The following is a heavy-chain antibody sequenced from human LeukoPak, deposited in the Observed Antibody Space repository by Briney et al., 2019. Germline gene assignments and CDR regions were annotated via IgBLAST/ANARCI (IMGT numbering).Heavy chain of an antibody. Sequence: GGSLRLPCAASGFTFSSYGMHWVRQAPVKGLEWVAVISYDGGDKYYADSVEGRFTISRDNSKNTLYLQMNSLRAEDTAVYYCANQDGVWGQGTLVTVSS. J-gene: IGHJ4*02. D-gene: IGHD4-17*01. CDR1: GFTFSSYG. CDR3: ANQDGV. CDR2: ISYDGGDK. V-gene: IGHV3-30*18.